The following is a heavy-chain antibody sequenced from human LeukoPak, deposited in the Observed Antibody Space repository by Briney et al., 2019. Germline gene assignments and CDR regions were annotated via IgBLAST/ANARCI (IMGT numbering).Heavy chain of an antibody. V-gene: IGHV3-48*03. CDR2: ISGSRGAI. CDR1: GFTFSSYE. CDR3: AGGSYGRAIFDY. Sequence: PGGSLRLSCAASGFTFSSYEMNWVRQAPGKGPEWVSYISGSRGAIYYADSVKGRFTISKDNAKNSLYLQMNSLRAEDTAVYYCAGGSYGRAIFDYWGQGTLVTVSS. D-gene: IGHD4-17*01. J-gene: IGHJ4*02.